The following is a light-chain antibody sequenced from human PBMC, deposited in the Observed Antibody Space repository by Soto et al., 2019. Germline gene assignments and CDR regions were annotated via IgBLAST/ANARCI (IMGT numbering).Light chain of an antibody. V-gene: IGKV3-20*01. CDR2: GAS. J-gene: IGKJ4*01. CDR1: QSVSSNH. CDR3: QQYGSSPLT. Sequence: EIVLTQSPGSLSLSPRERATLSCRASQSVSSNHLAWYQQKPGQPPRLLIYGASRRASGIPDRFSGSGSGTDFTLTISRLEPEDFAVYYCQQYGSSPLTFGGGTKVDIK.